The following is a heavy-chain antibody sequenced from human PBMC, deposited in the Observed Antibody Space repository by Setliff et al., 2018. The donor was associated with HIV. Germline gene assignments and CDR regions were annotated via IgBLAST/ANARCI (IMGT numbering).Heavy chain of an antibody. V-gene: IGHV3-48*04. Sequence: LSLSCAASGFTFSSYGMNWVRQAPGKGLEWVSYISSSSSTIYYADSVKGRFTISRDTAKNTVYLQMNSLRVEDTAVYYCARGVSNWYGTDYWGQGTLVTVSS. CDR1: GFTFSSYG. CDR3: ARGVSNWYGTDY. CDR2: ISSSSSTI. D-gene: IGHD4-4*01. J-gene: IGHJ4*02.